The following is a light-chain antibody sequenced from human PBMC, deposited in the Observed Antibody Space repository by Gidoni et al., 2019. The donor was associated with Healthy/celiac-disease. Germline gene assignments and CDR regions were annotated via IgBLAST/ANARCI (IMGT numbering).Light chain of an antibody. CDR3: QQYYSTPQT. V-gene: IGKV4-1*01. Sequence: CKSSQSVLYSSNNKNYLAWYQQKPGQPPKLLIYWASTRESGVPDRFSGSGSGTDFTLTISSLQAEDVAVYYCQQYYSTPQTFGQGTKVEIK. CDR1: QSVLYSSNNKNY. J-gene: IGKJ1*01. CDR2: WAS.